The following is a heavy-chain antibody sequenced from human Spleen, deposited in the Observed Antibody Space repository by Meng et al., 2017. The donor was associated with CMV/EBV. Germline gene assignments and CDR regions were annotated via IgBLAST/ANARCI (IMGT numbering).Heavy chain of an antibody. D-gene: IGHD3-3*01. CDR1: GFTFNDYY. CDR2: ISEGGTTI. J-gene: IGHJ4*02. Sequence: GESLKISCVASGFTFNDYYMTWIRQAPGKGLEWVSYISEGGTTIYYADFVKGRFTISRDNAKGSLYLEMNSLRAEDTAIYYCARTQITIFGVVIFDDWGQGALVTVSS. V-gene: IGHV3-11*01. CDR3: ARTQITIFGVVIFDD.